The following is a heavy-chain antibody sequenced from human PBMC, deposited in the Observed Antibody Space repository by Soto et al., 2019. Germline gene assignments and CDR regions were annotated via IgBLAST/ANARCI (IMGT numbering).Heavy chain of an antibody. CDR1: GFSFSSYG. D-gene: IGHD1-26*01. V-gene: IGHV3-33*03. J-gene: IGHJ3*01. CDR3: ARAQYTGSYFDACDV. CDR2: IWYDGSNK. Sequence: LILSCAASGFSFSSYGMHWVRQARVKGLDWVAVIWYDGSNKYYAESVKGRFTISRDNSKNTLYVQMNSLTVEDTAVYYCARAQYTGSYFDACDVWGQGTMVTVSS.